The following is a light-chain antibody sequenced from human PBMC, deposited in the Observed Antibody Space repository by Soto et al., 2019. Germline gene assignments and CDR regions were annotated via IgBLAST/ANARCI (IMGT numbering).Light chain of an antibody. CDR3: QQRSNWPPLT. Sequence: EIVLTQSPATLSLSPGERATLSCRASQSISTYLAWYQQKPGQAPRLLIYDASNRATGIPARFSGSGSGTDFTLTINSLDPEDFAVYYCQQRSNWPPLTFDGGTKVEIK. CDR1: QSISTY. V-gene: IGKV3-11*01. J-gene: IGKJ4*01. CDR2: DAS.